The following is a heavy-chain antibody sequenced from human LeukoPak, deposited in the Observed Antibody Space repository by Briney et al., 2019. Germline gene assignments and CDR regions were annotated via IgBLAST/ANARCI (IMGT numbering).Heavy chain of an antibody. CDR2: ISNDGNNK. V-gene: IGHV3-30-3*01. Sequence: PRRSLRLSCAASGFSFSIYAKHWVRQAPGKGLEGVAAISNDGNNKYHADSVRGRFTVSRDNSKNTLYLQMDSLRTEDTAVYYCARSFNYYGSGSYGRGDDCWGQGPLVTVSS. CDR1: GFSFSIYA. J-gene: IGHJ4*02. D-gene: IGHD3-10*01. CDR3: ARSFNYYGSGSYGRGDDC.